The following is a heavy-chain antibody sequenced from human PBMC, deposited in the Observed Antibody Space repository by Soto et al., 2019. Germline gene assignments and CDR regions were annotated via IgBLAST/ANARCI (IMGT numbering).Heavy chain of an antibody. Sequence: QVQLVESGGGVVQPGRSLRLSCAASGFTFSSYGMHWVRQAPGKGLEWVAVIWYDGSNKYYADSVKGRFTISIDNFKNTLELQMKSLRPEDTAVYVCERDLIQFVEWLSPCGMDVWGQGTTVTVSS. V-gene: IGHV3-33*01. J-gene: IGHJ6*02. CDR1: GFTFSSYG. CDR3: ERDLIQFVEWLSPCGMDV. D-gene: IGHD3-3*01. CDR2: IWYDGSNK.